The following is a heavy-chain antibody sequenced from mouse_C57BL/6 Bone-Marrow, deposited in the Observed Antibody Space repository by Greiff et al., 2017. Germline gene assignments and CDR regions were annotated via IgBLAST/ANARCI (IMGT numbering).Heavy chain of an antibody. J-gene: IGHJ1*03. Sequence: VQLKESGAELVRPGTSVKMSCKASGYTFTNYWIGWAKQRPGHGLEWIGDIYPGGGYTNYNEKFKGKATLTADKSSSTAYMQFSSLTSEDSAIYYCARRRYWYFDVWGTGTTVTVSS. CDR3: ARRRYWYFDV. CDR1: GYTFTNYW. CDR2: IYPGGGYT. V-gene: IGHV1-63*01.